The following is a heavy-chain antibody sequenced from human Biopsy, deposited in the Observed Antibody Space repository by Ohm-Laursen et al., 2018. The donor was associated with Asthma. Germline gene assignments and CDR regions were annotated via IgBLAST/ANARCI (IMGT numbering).Heavy chain of an antibody. V-gene: IGHV3-30*01. CDR3: VGDGTDDAFDI. D-gene: IGHD1-1*01. J-gene: IGHJ3*02. CDR2: ISKDASTQ. CDR1: GFSFSNFA. Sequence: SLRLSCTASGFSFSNFAIHWVRQAPGKGLEWVEVISKDASTQDYADSVKGRFTMARDNSKNTLDLQMNSLREEDTAVYYCVGDGTDDAFDIWGQGTVVSVSS.